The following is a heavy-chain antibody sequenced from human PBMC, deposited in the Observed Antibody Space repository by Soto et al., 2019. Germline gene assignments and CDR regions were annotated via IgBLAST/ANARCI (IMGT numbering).Heavy chain of an antibody. Sequence: GVLRLSCAASGFTFSSYSMNWVRQAPGKGLEWVSYISSSSSTIYYADSVKRRFTISRDNAKNSLYLQMNSLRAEDTAVYYCARDSPLWYFDYWGQGTLVTVSS. CDR2: ISSSSSTI. CDR3: ARDSPLWYFDY. CDR1: GFTFSSYS. V-gene: IGHV3-48*01. J-gene: IGHJ4*02.